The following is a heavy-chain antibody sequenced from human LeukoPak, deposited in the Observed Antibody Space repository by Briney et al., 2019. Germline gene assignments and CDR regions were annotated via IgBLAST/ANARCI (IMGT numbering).Heavy chain of an antibody. D-gene: IGHD3-16*02. Sequence: ASVKVSCKASGYTFTGYYMHWVRQAPGQGLEWMEWINPNSGGTNYAQKFQGRVTMTRDTSISTAYMELSRLSSDDTAVYYCARALPNDYVWGSYRRSHNFDYWGQGTLVTVSS. CDR1: GYTFTGYY. J-gene: IGHJ4*02. V-gene: IGHV1-2*02. CDR2: INPNSGGT. CDR3: ARALPNDYVWGSYRRSHNFDY.